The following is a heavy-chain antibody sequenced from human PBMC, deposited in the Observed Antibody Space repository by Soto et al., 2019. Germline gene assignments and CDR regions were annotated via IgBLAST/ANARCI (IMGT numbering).Heavy chain of an antibody. D-gene: IGHD4-17*01. CDR3: AVTTRGYYYSYGMDV. CDR2: IKSKTDGGTT. CDR1: GFTFSNAW. Sequence: EVQLVESGGGLVKPGGSLRLSCAASGFTFSNAWMSWVRQAPGKGLEWVGRIKSKTDGGTTDYAAPVKGRFTISRDDSKNTLYLQMNSLKTEDTAVYYCAVTTRGYYYSYGMDVWGQGTTVTVSS. J-gene: IGHJ6*02. V-gene: IGHV3-15*01.